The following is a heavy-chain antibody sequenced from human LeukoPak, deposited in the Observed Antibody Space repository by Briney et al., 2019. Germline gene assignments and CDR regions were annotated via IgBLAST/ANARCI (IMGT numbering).Heavy chain of an antibody. V-gene: IGHV3-48*03. D-gene: IGHD5-18*01. CDR3: ARDLNSYGSDH. J-gene: IGHJ4*02. CDR2: ISSSGSTI. Sequence: GGSLRLSCAASGFTFSNYEMNWVRQAPGKGLEWVSYISSSGSTIYYADSVKGRFTISRDNAKNSLYLQMNSLRAEDTAVYYCARDLNSYGSDHWGQGTLVTVSS. CDR1: GFTFSNYE.